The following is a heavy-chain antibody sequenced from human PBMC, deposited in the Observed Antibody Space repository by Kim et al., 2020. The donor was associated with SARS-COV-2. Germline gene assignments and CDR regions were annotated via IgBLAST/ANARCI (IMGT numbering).Heavy chain of an antibody. CDR3: ARVSCTNGVCSPRPTTEYYGMDV. V-gene: IGHV4-34*01. CDR2: INHSGST. Sequence: SETLSLTCAVYGGSFSGYYWSWIRQPPGKGLEWIGEINHSGSTNYNPSLKSRVTISVDTSKIQFSLKLSSVTAADTAVYYCARVSCTNGVCSPRPTTEYYGMDVWGQGTTVTVSS. D-gene: IGHD2-8*01. J-gene: IGHJ6*02. CDR1: GGSFSGYY.